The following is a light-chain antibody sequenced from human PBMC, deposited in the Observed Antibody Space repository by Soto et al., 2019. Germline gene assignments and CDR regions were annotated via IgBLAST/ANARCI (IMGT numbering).Light chain of an antibody. CDR2: AAS. V-gene: IGKV1-12*01. J-gene: IGKJ4*01. Sequence: DIQMTQSPSSVSASVGDRVTITCRASQGISSWLAWYQQKPGKAPKLLIYAASSLQSGVPSRFSGSGSGTDFTLTISSLQXEDXXXXXXXXXXXXPLTXGGGTKVEIK. CDR1: QGISSW. CDR3: XXXXXXPLT.